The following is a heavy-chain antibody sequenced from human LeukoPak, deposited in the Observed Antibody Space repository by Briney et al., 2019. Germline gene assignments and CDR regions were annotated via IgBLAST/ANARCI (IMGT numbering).Heavy chain of an antibody. V-gene: IGHV4-34*01. CDR1: GGSFSGYY. Sequence: SETLSLTCAVYGGSFSGYYWSWIRQPPGKGLEWIGEINHSGSTNYNPSLKSRVTISVDTSKNQFSLKLSSVTAADTAVYYCASRIAAAANWFDPWGQGTLVTVSS. D-gene: IGHD6-13*01. CDR3: ASRIAAAANWFDP. CDR2: INHSGST. J-gene: IGHJ5*02.